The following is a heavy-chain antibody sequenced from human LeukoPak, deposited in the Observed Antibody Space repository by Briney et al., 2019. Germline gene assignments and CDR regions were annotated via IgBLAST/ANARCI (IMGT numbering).Heavy chain of an antibody. CDR3: ARDGSCSSSCFDY. CDR2: ISSSSSTI. J-gene: IGHJ4*02. CDR1: GFTFSSYS. Sequence: PGGSLRLSCAASGFTFSSYSMNWVRQAPGKGLEWVSYISSSSSTIYYADSVKGRFTISRDNAKNSLYLQMNSLRAEDTAVYYCARDGSCSSSCFDYWGQGTLVTVSS. V-gene: IGHV3-48*01. D-gene: IGHD6-6*01.